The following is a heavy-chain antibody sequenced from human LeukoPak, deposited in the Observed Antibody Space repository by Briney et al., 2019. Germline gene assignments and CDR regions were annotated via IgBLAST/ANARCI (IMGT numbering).Heavy chain of an antibody. D-gene: IGHD6-19*01. Sequence: GASVKVSCKASGYTFTGYYMHWVRQAPGQGLEWMGWINPNSGGTNYAQKFQGRVTMTRDTSISTAYMELSRLRSDDTAVYYCAILSIAVAGDFDYWGQGTLVTVSS. CDR1: GYTFTGYY. CDR2: INPNSGGT. CDR3: AILSIAVAGDFDY. V-gene: IGHV1-2*02. J-gene: IGHJ4*02.